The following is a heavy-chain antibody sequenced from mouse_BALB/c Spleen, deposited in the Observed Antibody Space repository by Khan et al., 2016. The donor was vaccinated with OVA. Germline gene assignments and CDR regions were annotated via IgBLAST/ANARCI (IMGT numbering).Heavy chain of an antibody. V-gene: IGHV3-6*02. CDR1: GYSITSGYF. CDR3: ARGGSSGPAWFAY. CDR2: IRYDGDS. Sequence: VQLQESGPGLVKPSQSLSLTCSVTGYSITSGYFWNWIRQFPGNNLEWLGYIRYDGDSNYNPSLKNRISITRDTSKNQFFLKLNSVPPEDTATYYCARGGSSGPAWFAYWGQGTLFTVSA. J-gene: IGHJ3*01. D-gene: IGHD3-1*01.